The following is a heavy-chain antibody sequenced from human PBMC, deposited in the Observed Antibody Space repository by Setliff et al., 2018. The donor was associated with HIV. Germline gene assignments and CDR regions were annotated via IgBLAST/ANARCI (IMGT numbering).Heavy chain of an antibody. Sequence: PSETLSLTCAVYGGSVSGYYWSWIRQPPGKGLEWIGEIDHSGSTNYNPSLKSRVTISVDISKNQFSLKLTSVTAADTAMYFCARDSPADGGNPGRFQRWGQGTLVTVS. CDR2: IDHSGST. V-gene: IGHV4-34*01. CDR1: GGSVSGYY. J-gene: IGHJ1*01. CDR3: ARDSPADGGNPGRFQR. D-gene: IGHD2-15*01.